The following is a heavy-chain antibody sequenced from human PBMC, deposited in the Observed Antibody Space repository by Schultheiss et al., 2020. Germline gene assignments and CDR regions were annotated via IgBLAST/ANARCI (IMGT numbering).Heavy chain of an antibody. CDR3: ATSDSGYVYYGMDV. CDR2: IYYSGST. CDR1: GGSISSSSYY. Sequence: SETLSLTCTVSGGSISSSSYYWGWIRQPPGKGLEWIGSIYYSGSTYYNPSLKSRVTISVDTSKNQFSLKLSSVTAADTAVYYCATSDSGYVYYGMDVWGQGTTVTVSS. V-gene: IGHV4-39*01. J-gene: IGHJ6*02. D-gene: IGHD5-12*01.